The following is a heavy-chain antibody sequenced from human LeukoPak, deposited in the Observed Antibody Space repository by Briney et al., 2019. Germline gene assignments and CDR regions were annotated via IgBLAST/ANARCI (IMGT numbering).Heavy chain of an antibody. V-gene: IGHV3-13*01. J-gene: IGHJ4*02. Sequence: GGSLRLSCAASGFTFSNFDMHWVRQATGEGLEWVSAIGTAGDTYYPASVKGRFTISRENAKNSFYLQMNSLRAEDTAVYYCATQQGGNPAYWGQGTLVTVSS. D-gene: IGHD1-14*01. CDR1: GFTFSNFD. CDR3: ATQQGGNPAY. CDR2: IGTAGDT.